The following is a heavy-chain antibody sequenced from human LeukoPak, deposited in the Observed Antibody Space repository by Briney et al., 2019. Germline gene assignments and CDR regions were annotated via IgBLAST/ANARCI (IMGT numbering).Heavy chain of an antibody. CDR1: GGTFSSYA. D-gene: IGHD3-10*01. J-gene: IGHJ4*02. V-gene: IGHV1-46*01. CDR3: ARDIYGSGSY. Sequence: ASVKVSCKASGGTFSSYAISWVRQAPGQGLEWMGIINPSGGSTSYAQKFQGRVTMTRDTSTSTVYMELSSLRSEDTAVYYCARDIYGSGSYWGQGTLVTVSS. CDR2: INPSGGST.